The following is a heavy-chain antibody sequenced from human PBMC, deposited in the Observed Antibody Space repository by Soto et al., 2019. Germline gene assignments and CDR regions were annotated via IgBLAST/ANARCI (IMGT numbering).Heavy chain of an antibody. V-gene: IGHV4-59*04. CDR3: AGFVVPASRNSDFDY. CDR1: GGSISSYY. Sequence: SETLSPTCTVSGGSISSYYWSWIRQPPGKGLDWIGNIYYSGSTFYNPSLRSRVTLSVDTSKNQFSLRLNSVTVADTAVYFCAGFVVPASRNSDFDYWGQGTLVTVSS. D-gene: IGHD2-15*01. CDR2: IYYSGST. J-gene: IGHJ4*02.